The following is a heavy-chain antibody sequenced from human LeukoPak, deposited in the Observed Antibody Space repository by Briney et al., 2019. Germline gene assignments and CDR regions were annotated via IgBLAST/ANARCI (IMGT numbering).Heavy chain of an antibody. CDR2: MNPNSGNT. D-gene: IGHD5-12*01. Sequence: ASVKVSCKASGYTFTSYDINWVRQATGQGLEWMGWMNPNSGNTGYAQKFQGRVTMTRNTSISTAYMELSRLRSDDTAVYYCARDVDIVATDFDYWGQGTLVTVSS. CDR1: GYTFTSYD. J-gene: IGHJ4*02. V-gene: IGHV1-8*01. CDR3: ARDVDIVATDFDY.